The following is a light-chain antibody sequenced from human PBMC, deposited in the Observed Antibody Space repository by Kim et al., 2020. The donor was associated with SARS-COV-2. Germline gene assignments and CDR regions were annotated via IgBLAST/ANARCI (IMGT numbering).Light chain of an antibody. V-gene: IGKV3-11*01. CDR1: QSVKTY. CDR3: QQRGNWPT. J-gene: IGKJ5*01. CDR2: DAS. Sequence: SLSPGERATLSCRASQSVKTYLAWYQHKPGQSPRLLIYDASNRATGVPPRFSGGGSGTDFTLTISSLEPEDFAVYYCQQRGNWPTFGQGTRLEIK.